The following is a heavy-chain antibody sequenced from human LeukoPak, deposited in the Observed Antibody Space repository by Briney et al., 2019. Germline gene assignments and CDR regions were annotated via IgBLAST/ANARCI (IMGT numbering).Heavy chain of an antibody. CDR3: ARDRQQPLNWFDP. CDR1: GGSISSGGYS. Sequence: PSQTLSLTCAVSGGSISSGGYSWSWIRQPPGKGLEWIGYIYHSGSTYYNPSLKSRVTISVDRSKNQFSLKLSSVTAADTAVYYCARDRQQPLNWFDPWGQGTLVTVSS. V-gene: IGHV4-30-2*01. CDR2: IYHSGST. J-gene: IGHJ5*02. D-gene: IGHD6-13*01.